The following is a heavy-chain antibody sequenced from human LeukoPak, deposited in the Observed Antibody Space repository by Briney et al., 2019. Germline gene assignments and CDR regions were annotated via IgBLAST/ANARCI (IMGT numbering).Heavy chain of an antibody. V-gene: IGHV5-51*01. Sequence: GESLKISCKGSGYSFTSYWIGWVRQMPGRGLEWMGIIYPGDSDTRYSPSFQGQVTISADKSISTAYLQWSSLKASDTAMYYCARQSSGWSPYYYYYMDVWGKGTTVTISS. CDR3: ARQSSGWSPYYYYYMDV. D-gene: IGHD6-19*01. J-gene: IGHJ6*03. CDR2: IYPGDSDT. CDR1: GYSFTSYW.